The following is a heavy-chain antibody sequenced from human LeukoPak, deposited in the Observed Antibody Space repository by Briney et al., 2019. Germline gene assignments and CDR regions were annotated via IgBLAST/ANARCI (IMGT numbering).Heavy chain of an antibody. D-gene: IGHD6-13*01. J-gene: IGHJ5*02. V-gene: IGHV4-59*01. CDR2: IYYSGST. CDR1: GGSISSYY. CDR3: ARVGIAAAGTFDP. Sequence: SETLSLTCTVSGGSISSYYWSWIRQPPGKGLEWIGYIYYSGSTNYNPSLKSRVTISVDTSKNQCSLKLSSVTAADSAVYYCARVGIAAAGTFDPWGQGTLVTVSS.